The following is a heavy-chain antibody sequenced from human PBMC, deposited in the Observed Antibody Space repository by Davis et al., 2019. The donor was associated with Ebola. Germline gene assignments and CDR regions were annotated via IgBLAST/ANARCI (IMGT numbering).Heavy chain of an antibody. Sequence: ASVKVSCKASGYTFTSYGISWVRQAPGQGLEWMGWISAYNGNTNYAQKLQGRVTMTTGTSTSTAYMELRSLRSDDTAVYYCARSEDYYDSSGYYQYNWFDPWGQGTLVTVSS. CDR1: GYTFTSYG. J-gene: IGHJ5*02. V-gene: IGHV1-18*01. CDR3: ARSEDYYDSSGYYQYNWFDP. CDR2: ISAYNGNT. D-gene: IGHD3-22*01.